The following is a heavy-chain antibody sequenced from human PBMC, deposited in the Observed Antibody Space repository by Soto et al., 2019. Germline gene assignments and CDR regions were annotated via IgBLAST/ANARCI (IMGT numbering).Heavy chain of an antibody. V-gene: IGHV3-23*01. J-gene: IGHJ3*02. CDR2: IGSSAGNT. D-gene: IGHD1-26*01. CDR1: GSTFRNYA. Sequence: EVQLLESGGGLVQPGGSLRLSCAVSGSTFRNYAMSWVRQAPGKGLEWVSGIGSSAGNTYYADSVKGRFTISRDNXKXXLYLQMNSLRAEDTAVYWCAKDLVSMVGVDDAFDIWGQGTMVTVSS. CDR3: AKDLVSMVGVDDAFDI.